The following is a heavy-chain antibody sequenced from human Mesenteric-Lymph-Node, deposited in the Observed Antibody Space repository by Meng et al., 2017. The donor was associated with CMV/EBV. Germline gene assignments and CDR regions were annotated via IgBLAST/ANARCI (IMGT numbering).Heavy chain of an antibody. V-gene: IGHV4-31*03. CDR1: GGSSSSGDYY. CDR2: IYRSGTT. J-gene: IGHJ4*02. D-gene: IGHD3-10*01. CDR3: ARGSGGMKAFDS. Sequence: TVSGGSSSSGDYYWSWIRQHPGKDLEWIGYIYRSGTTYHNPSLKSRVAIVVDTSKSRFSLNLTSVTAADTALYYCARGSGGMKAFDSWGQGTLVTVSS.